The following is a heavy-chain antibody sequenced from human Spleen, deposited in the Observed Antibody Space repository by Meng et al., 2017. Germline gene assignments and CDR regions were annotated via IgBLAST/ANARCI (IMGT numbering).Heavy chain of an antibody. CDR2: IGGSGDTT. CDR1: GFTFSSYG. D-gene: IGHD3-10*01. V-gene: IGHV3-23*01. CDR3: AKYSGFDLILVDYFDF. Sequence: GESLKISCAASGFTFSSYGMSWVRQAPGKGLEWVSSIGGSGDTTYYADSVQGRFAISRDNSKSTLYLQMTSLRAGDTAVYYCAKYSGFDLILVDYFDFWGQGTLVTVSS. J-gene: IGHJ4*02.